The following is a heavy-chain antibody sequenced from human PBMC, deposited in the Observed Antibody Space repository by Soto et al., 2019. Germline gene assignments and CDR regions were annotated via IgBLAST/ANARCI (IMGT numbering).Heavy chain of an antibody. D-gene: IGHD5-12*01. J-gene: IGHJ6*03. CDR1: GFTFSDYW. V-gene: IGHV3-74*01. Sequence: EVQVVESGGGLVQPGGSLRLSCAASGFTFSDYWMHWVRQAPGKGLVWVSRIKGALITTNYADSVKGRFTISRDNARNTVSLQIDSLRAEDTAVYYCARGARGLYFMDVWGKGTTVTVSS. CDR2: IKGALITT. CDR3: ARGARGLYFMDV.